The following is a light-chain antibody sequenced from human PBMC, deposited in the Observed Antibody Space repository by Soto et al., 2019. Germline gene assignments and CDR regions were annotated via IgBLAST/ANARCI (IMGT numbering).Light chain of an antibody. J-gene: IGKJ1*01. CDR1: QSINSR. CDR2: KAA. V-gene: IGKV1-5*03. CDR3: QQYNNYWT. Sequence: DIQMTQSPSTLSASVGDRVTITCRASQSINSRLAWYQQNPGKAPNLLIYKAASLESGVPSRFSDSGSGTEFTLTISSLQPDDFATYYCQQYNNYWTFGQGTKVEIK.